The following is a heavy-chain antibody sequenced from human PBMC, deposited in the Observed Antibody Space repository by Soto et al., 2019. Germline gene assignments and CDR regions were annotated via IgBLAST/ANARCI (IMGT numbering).Heavy chain of an antibody. CDR1: GYTFTSYD. CDR3: ARRYSSQREWYFDL. D-gene: IGHD6-13*01. V-gene: IGHV1-8*01. Sequence: QVQLVQSGAEVKKPGASVKVSCKASGYTFTSYDINCVRQATGQGLEWMGWMNPNSGNTGYAQKVQGRVTMTRNTSISTAYMELSSLRSEDTAVYYCARRYSSQREWYFDLWGRGTLVTVSS. J-gene: IGHJ2*01. CDR2: MNPNSGNT.